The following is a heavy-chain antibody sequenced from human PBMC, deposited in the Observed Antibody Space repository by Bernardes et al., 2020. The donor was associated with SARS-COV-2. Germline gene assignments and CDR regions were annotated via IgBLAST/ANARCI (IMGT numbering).Heavy chain of an antibody. V-gene: IGHV4-59*01. D-gene: IGHD2-15*01. J-gene: IGHJ5*02. CDR3: ARVDEGYCSGGSCWSSWFDP. CDR2: IYYSWST. Sequence: SETLSLTCTVSGGSISSYYWSWIRQPPGKGLEWIGYIYYSWSTNYNPSLKSRFTISVDTSKNQFSLKLSSVTAADTAVYYCARVDEGYCSGGSCWSSWFDPWGQGTLVTVSS. CDR1: GGSISSYY.